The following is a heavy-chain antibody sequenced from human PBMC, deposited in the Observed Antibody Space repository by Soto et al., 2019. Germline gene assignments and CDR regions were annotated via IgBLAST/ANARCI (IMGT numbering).Heavy chain of an antibody. J-gene: IGHJ4*02. CDR1: GFTFNNYA. V-gene: IGHV3-23*01. D-gene: IGHD3-10*01. Sequence: EVQLLESGAGLVQPGGSLRLSCAASGFTFNNYAMTWVRQAPGKGLAWVSAISGGGDTTSYADSVKGRFTVSRDGSKNTLYLPMSSLRAEDTALYYCAKGRGGSGSLTPRVDFWGQGTLVTVSS. CDR2: ISGGGDTT. CDR3: AKGRGGSGSLTPRVDF.